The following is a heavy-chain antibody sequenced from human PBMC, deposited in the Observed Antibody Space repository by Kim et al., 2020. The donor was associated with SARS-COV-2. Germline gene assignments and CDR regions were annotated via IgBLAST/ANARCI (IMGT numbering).Heavy chain of an antibody. Sequence: SVKVSCKASGFTFTSSAMQWVRQARGQRLEWIGWIVVGSGNTNYAQKFQERVTITRDMSTSTAYMELSSLRSEDTAVYYCAASSGWYQGGFDYWGQGTLVTVSS. D-gene: IGHD6-19*01. CDR1: GFTFTSSA. CDR3: AASSGWYQGGFDY. J-gene: IGHJ4*02. V-gene: IGHV1-58*02. CDR2: IVVGSGNT.